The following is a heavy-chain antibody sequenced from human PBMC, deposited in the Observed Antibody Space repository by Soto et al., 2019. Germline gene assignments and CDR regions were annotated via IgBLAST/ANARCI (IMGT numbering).Heavy chain of an antibody. V-gene: IGHV3-11*01. D-gene: IGHD3-16*02. J-gene: IGHJ6*03. CDR2: ISNSGSTK. CDR1: GFTFEDHY. Sequence: QEQLLESGGGVVTPGGSLRLSCRASGFTFEDHYMAWIRQAPGKGLEWVSYISNSGSTKSYADAVRGRFTTSRDNGKRTLYLQMDSLRDDDTAVYYCGRDPRNDHIWGTYRDGYFMDVWGKGTMVTVSS. CDR3: GRDPRNDHIWGTYRDGYFMDV.